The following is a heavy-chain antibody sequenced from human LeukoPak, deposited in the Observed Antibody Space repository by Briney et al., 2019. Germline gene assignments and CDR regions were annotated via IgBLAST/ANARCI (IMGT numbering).Heavy chain of an antibody. CDR3: AKDRLFPGVTTPHFDY. Sequence: LAGGSLRLSCAASGLTFSSYAMSWVGQAPGKGLEWGSAISGSGGSTDYADSVKGRFTISRANSKNTLYLQMNSLRAEDTAVYYCAKDRLFPGVTTPHFDYWGQGTLVTVSS. V-gene: IGHV3-23*01. CDR2: ISGSGGST. D-gene: IGHD4-17*01. J-gene: IGHJ4*02. CDR1: GLTFSSYA.